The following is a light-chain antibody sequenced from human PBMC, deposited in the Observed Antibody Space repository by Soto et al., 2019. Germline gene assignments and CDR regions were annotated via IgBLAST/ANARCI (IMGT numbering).Light chain of an antibody. J-gene: IGKJ1*01. V-gene: IGKV3-15*01. Sequence: EIVLTQSPGTLSLSPVERATLSCMASQSVSNDFLAWHQQKPGQSPRLLISGASTRAADFPARFSGSGSGTEFILTISSLQSEDFAFYYCQQYDDWPWTFGQGTKVDI. CDR3: QQYDDWPWT. CDR1: QSVSNDF. CDR2: GAS.